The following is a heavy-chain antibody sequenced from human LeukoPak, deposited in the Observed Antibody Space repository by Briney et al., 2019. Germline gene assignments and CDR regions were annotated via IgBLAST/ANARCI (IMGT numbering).Heavy chain of an antibody. V-gene: IGHV1-3*01. CDR3: ARAGDYDFWSGPYYYGMDV. CDR1: GYTFTSYA. D-gene: IGHD3-3*01. Sequence: ASVKVSCKASGYTFTSYAMHWVRRAPGQRLERMGWINAGNGNTKYSQKFQGRVTITRDTSASTAYMELSSLRSEDTAVYYCARAGDYDFWSGPYYYGMDVWGQGTTVAVSS. J-gene: IGHJ6*02. CDR2: INAGNGNT.